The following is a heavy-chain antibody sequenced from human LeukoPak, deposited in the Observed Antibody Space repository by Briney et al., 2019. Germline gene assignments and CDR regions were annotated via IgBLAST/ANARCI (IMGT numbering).Heavy chain of an antibody. CDR2: ISYDESNK. CDR1: GFTFSSYG. J-gene: IGHJ4*02. Sequence: PGRSLRLSCAASGFTFSSYGMHWVRQAPGKGLECVAVISYDESNKYYADSVKGRFTISRDNSKNTLYLQMNSLRAEDTAVYYCAKDESYYYDSSGSDYWGQGTLVTVSS. D-gene: IGHD3-22*01. V-gene: IGHV3-30*18. CDR3: AKDESYYYDSSGSDY.